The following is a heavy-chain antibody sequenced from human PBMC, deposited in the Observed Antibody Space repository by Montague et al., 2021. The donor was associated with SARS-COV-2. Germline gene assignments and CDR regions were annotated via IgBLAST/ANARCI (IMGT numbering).Heavy chain of an antibody. CDR3: ATMPDFDY. CDR1: GFTVSSNY. Sequence: SLRLSCAASGFTVSSNYMSWARQAPGKGLEWVSALYTGDRIYYADSVKGRFTISRHNSKNTLYLQMNSLRTEDTAIYYCATMPDFDYWGQGTLVTVSS. J-gene: IGHJ4*02. V-gene: IGHV3-53*04. CDR2: LYTGDRI. D-gene: IGHD2-2*01.